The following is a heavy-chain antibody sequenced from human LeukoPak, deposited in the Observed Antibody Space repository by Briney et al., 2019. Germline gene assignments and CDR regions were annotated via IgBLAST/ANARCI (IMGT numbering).Heavy chain of an antibody. J-gene: IGHJ4*02. V-gene: IGHV4-39*07. D-gene: IGHD3-10*01. CDR1: GGSISSSSYY. Sequence: SETLSLTCTVSGGSISSSSYYWGWIRQPPGKGLEWIGSIYYSGSAYYNPSLKSRVTISVDTSKNQFSLKLSSVTAADTAVYYCARGSTLIRGFDYWGQGTLVTVSS. CDR3: ARGSTLIRGFDY. CDR2: IYYSGSA.